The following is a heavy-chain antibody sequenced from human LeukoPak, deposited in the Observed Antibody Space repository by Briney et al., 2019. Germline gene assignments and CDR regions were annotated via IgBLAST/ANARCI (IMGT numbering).Heavy chain of an antibody. CDR2: MNPNSGNT. CDR1: GYTFTSYD. J-gene: IGHJ4*02. D-gene: IGHD2-8*01. CDR3: ARGLAYCTNGVCYTWYFDY. Sequence: ASVKVSCKASGYTFTSYDINWVRQATGQGPEWMGWMNPNSGNTGYAQKFQGRVTMTRNTSISTAYMELSSLRSEDTAVYYCARGLAYCTNGVCYTWYFDYWGQGTLVTVSS. V-gene: IGHV1-8*01.